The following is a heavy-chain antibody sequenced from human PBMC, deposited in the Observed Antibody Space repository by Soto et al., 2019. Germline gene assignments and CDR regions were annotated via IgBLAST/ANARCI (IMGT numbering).Heavy chain of an antibody. J-gene: IGHJ4*02. CDR2: IWYDGTKT. Sequence: GSLRLSCAASGFTFSSYGLHWVRQAPGEGLEWVALIWYDGTKTYYGDSVKGRFTISRDNSKNTLYLQMNSLRAEDTAVYYCARDPRVISAYRYSGLYFDYWGQGTLVTVSS. V-gene: IGHV3-33*08. CDR3: ARDPRVISAYRYSGLYFDY. CDR1: GFTFSSYG. D-gene: IGHD1-26*01.